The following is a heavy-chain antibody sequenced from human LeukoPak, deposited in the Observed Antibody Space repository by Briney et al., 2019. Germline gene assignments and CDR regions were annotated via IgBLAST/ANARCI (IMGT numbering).Heavy chain of an antibody. J-gene: IGHJ6*02. CDR1: GGSISSYY. V-gene: IGHV4-59*01. CDR2: IYYSGST. Sequence: SETLSLTRTVSGGSISSYYWSWIRQPPGKGLEWIGYIYYSGSTNYNPSLKSRVTISVDTSKNQFSLKLSSVTAADTAVYYCARVPPLRQSYYYYYGMDVWGQGTTVTVSS. CDR3: ARVPPLRQSYYYYYGMDV. D-gene: IGHD6-19*01.